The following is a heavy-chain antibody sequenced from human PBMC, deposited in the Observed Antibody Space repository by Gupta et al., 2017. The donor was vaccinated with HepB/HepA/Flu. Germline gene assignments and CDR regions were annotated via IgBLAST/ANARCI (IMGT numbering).Heavy chain of an antibody. CDR2: ISDSGGST. CDR1: GFPCTYT. Sequence: EVQLLESGGGLVQPGGSLRLSCAASGFPCTYTMSWLRRAPGKGLEWVSTISDSGGSTYYADSVKGRFTISRDNSKNTLYLQMNSLRAEDTAVYYCAKHEYCSRTSCYFDYWGQGTQVTVSS. D-gene: IGHD2-2*01. J-gene: IGHJ4*02. CDR3: AKHEYCSRTSCYFDY. V-gene: IGHV3-23*01.